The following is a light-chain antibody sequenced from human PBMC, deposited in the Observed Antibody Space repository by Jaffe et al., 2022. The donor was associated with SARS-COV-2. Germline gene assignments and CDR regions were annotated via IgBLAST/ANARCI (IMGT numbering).Light chain of an antibody. CDR2: GTS. CDR1: QSVSSTY. V-gene: IGKV3-20*01. CDR3: QLYGMSPWP. Sequence: EIVLTQSPGTLSLSPGDRATLSCRASQSVSSTYLAWYQQKPGQAPRLLIYGTSTRATGVPDRFSGSGSGTDFTLTISGLEPEDFAVYYCQLYGMSPWPFGLGTKVEIK. J-gene: IGKJ1*01.